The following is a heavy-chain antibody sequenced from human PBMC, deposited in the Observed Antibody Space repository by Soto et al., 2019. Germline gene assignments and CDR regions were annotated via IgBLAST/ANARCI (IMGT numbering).Heavy chain of an antibody. V-gene: IGHV4-31*03. CDR3: ARDVKVTGTRGQSDY. Sequence: SETLSLTCTVSGGSISSGGYYWSWIRQHPGKGLEWIGYIYYSGSTYYNPSLKSRVTISVDTSKNQFSLKLSSVTAADTAVYYCARDVKVTGTRGQSDYWGQGTLVTVSS. D-gene: IGHD1-7*01. CDR1: GGSISSGGYY. CDR2: IYYSGST. J-gene: IGHJ4*02.